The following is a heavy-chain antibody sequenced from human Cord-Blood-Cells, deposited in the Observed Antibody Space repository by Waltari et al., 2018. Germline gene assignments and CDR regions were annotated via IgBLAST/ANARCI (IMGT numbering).Heavy chain of an antibody. D-gene: IGHD6-19*01. J-gene: IGHJ5*02. CDR2: ISAYNGNT. V-gene: IGHV1-18*01. CDR1: GYTFTSYG. Sequence: QVQLVQSGAEVKKPGASVKVSCKASGYTFTSYGISWVRQAPGQGLEWMGWISAYNGNTNYAQKLQGRVTMTTDTSTRTAYMELRSLRSDDTAVYYCARHAGIAVAGEDGGWFDPWGQGTLVTVSS. CDR3: ARHAGIAVAGEDGGWFDP.